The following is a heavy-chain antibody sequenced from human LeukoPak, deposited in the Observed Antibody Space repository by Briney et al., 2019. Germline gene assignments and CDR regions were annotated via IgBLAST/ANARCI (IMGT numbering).Heavy chain of an antibody. D-gene: IGHD6-13*01. CDR3: ARVRAAAIPYYFDY. CDR2: VYYSGST. V-gene: IGHV4-59*12. CDR1: GGSISSYY. Sequence: SETLSLTCTVSGGSISSYYWSWIRQPPGKGLEWIAYVYYSGSTYYNGPLKSRVSISVDTSKNKLSLKVSSVTAADTAVYYCARVRAAAIPYYFDYWGQGTLVTVSS. J-gene: IGHJ4*02.